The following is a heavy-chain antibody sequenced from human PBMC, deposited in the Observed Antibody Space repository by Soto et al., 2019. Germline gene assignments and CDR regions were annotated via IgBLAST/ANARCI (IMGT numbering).Heavy chain of an antibody. Sequence: GGSLSLSCAASGFTFNIAWMSWVRQTPGKGLEWVGLIKSKTDGGTADYAAPVKGRFTILRDDSKSTLYLHMNSLKTEDTAVYYCTTGPPFDYWGQGTQVTVSS. CDR1: GFTFNIAW. V-gene: IGHV3-15*01. CDR2: IKSKTDGGTA. CDR3: TTGPPFDY. J-gene: IGHJ4*02.